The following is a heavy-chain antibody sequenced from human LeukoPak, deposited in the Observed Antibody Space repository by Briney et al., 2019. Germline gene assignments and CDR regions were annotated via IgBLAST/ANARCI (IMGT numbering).Heavy chain of an antibody. CDR2: INSKIDGGTT. CDR3: TTVTMLRRPV. J-gene: IGHJ1*01. Sequence: PGVSLRLSCAASGFTFSNAWLGWVRQGPGKGLEWVGRINSKIDGGTTDYAAPVNGRFTISRDDSKDTLDLQMNSLKTEDTAVYYCTTVTMLRRPVWGQGTLVTVSS. CDR1: GFTFSNAW. V-gene: IGHV3-15*01. D-gene: IGHD3-10*01.